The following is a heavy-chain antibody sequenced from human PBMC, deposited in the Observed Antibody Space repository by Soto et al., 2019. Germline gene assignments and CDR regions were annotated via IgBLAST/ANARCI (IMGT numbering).Heavy chain of an antibody. CDR2: INAGNGNT. J-gene: IGHJ1*01. V-gene: IGHV1-3*01. Sequence: ASVKVSCKASGYTFTSYAMHWVRQAPGQRREWMGWINAGNGNTKYSQKFQGRVTITRDTSASTAYMELSSLRSEDTAVYYCARQANYYDSSGYYQVEYFQHWGQGTLVTVS. CDR3: ARQANYYDSSGYYQVEYFQH. D-gene: IGHD3-22*01. CDR1: GYTFTSYA.